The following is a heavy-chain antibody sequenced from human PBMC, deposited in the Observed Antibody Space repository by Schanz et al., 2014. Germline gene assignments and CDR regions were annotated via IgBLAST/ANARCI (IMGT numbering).Heavy chain of an antibody. V-gene: IGHV4-59*08. CDR3: ARNKYTSGWYYFDY. D-gene: IGHD6-19*01. J-gene: IGHJ4*02. Sequence: QVQLQESGPGLVKPSETLSLTCTVSGDSVNSNYWNWIRQSPGRGLEWIGHFYNPGSTNYNPSLKSRATISIDTSPNQLSLKLTSVTAADTAVYFCARNKYTSGWYYFDYWGQGVLVTVSS. CDR1: GDSVNSNY. CDR2: FYNPGST.